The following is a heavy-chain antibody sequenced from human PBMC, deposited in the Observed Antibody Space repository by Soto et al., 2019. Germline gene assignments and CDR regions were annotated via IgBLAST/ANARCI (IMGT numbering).Heavy chain of an antibody. CDR3: ARGYYDSSGPLTFDY. V-gene: IGHV1-2*04. Sequence: QVQLVQSGAEVKKPGASVKVSCKASGYTFTGYYRHWVRQAPGQGLEWMGWINPNSGGTNYAQKFQGWVTMTRDTSISTAYMELSRLRSDDTAVYYCARGYYDSSGPLTFDYWGQGTLVTVSS. D-gene: IGHD3-22*01. J-gene: IGHJ4*02. CDR1: GYTFTGYY. CDR2: INPNSGGT.